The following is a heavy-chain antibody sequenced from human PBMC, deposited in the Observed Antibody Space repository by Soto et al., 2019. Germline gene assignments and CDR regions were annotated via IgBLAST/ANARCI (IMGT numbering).Heavy chain of an antibody. Sequence: GGSLRLSCAASGFTFSSYSMNWVRQAPGKGLEWVSSISSSSSYIYYADSVKGRLTISRDNAKNSLYLQMNSLRAEDTAVYYCARDSKPRYSGYEDLPTDAFDIWGQGTMVTVSS. J-gene: IGHJ3*02. CDR3: ARDSKPRYSGYEDLPTDAFDI. CDR1: GFTFSSYS. V-gene: IGHV3-21*01. CDR2: ISSSSSYI. D-gene: IGHD5-12*01.